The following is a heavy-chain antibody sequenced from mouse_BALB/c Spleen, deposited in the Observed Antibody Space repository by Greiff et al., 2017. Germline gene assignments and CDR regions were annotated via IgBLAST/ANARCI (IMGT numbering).Heavy chain of an antibody. Sequence: QVQLKQPGAELVRPGASVKLSCKASGYTFTSYWINWVKQRPGQGLEWIGNIYPSDSYTNYNQKFKDKATLTVDKSSSTAYMQLSSPTSEDSAVYYCTAYLDSSGYGYWGQGTTLTVSS. CDR2: IYPSDSYT. CDR1: GYTFTSYW. CDR3: TAYLDSSGYGY. J-gene: IGHJ2*01. D-gene: IGHD3-2*01. V-gene: IGHV1-69*02.